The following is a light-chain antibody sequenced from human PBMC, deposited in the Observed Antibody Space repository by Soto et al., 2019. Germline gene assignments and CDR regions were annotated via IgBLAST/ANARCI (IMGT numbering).Light chain of an antibody. CDR2: HVT. V-gene: IGLV2-14*01. CDR3: SSYTSSGPV. J-gene: IGLJ3*02. Sequence: QSVLTQPASVSGTPGQSITISCTGTSSDVGGYNCVSWYQQNPGKAPKLLIYHVTKRPSGVSNRFSGSKSGNTASLTISGLQAEDEADYFCSSYTSSGPVFGGETKLTVL. CDR1: SSDVGGYNC.